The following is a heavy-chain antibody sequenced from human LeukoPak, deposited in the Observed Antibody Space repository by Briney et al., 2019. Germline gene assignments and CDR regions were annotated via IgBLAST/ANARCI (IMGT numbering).Heavy chain of an antibody. V-gene: IGHV4-59*01. D-gene: IGHD6-19*01. J-gene: IGHJ4*02. CDR1: GGSISSYY. Sequence: KPSETLSLTCAASGGSISSYYWSWIRQPPGKGLEWIGYIYYSGSTNYNPSLKSRVTISVDTSKNQFSLKLSSVTAADTAVYYCARVGSSGWDNNDYWGQGTLVTVSS. CDR2: IYYSGST. CDR3: ARVGSSGWDNNDY.